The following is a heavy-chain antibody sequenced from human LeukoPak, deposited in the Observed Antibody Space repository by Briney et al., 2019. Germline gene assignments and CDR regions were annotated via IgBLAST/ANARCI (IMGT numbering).Heavy chain of an antibody. Sequence: GGSLRLSCAASGFTFSSYGMHWVRQAPGKGLEWVAFIRYDGSNKYYADSVKGRFTISRDNSKNTLYLQMNSLRAEDTAVYYCAKSRGGSGWYLAYYYYYMDVWGKGTTVTISS. CDR2: IRYDGSNK. J-gene: IGHJ6*03. V-gene: IGHV3-30*02. CDR3: AKSRGGSGWYLAYYYYYMDV. CDR1: GFTFSSYG. D-gene: IGHD6-19*01.